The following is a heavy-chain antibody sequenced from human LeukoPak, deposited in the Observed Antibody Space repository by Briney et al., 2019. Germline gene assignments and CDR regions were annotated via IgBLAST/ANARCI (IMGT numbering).Heavy chain of an antibody. CDR2: INYSGST. CDR1: SESFSGYF. Sequence: SETLSLTCAIYSESFSGYFWSWIRQPPGKGLEWIGEINYSGSTNYNPSLKSRVTISVDKSKNQFSLKLSSVTAADTAVYYCARKGGSYGRFDYWGQGTLVTGSS. D-gene: IGHD5-18*01. V-gene: IGHV4-34*01. J-gene: IGHJ4*02. CDR3: ARKGGSYGRFDY.